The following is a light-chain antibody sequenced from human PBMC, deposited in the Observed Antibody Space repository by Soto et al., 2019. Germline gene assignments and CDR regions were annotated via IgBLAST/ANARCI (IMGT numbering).Light chain of an antibody. CDR1: ETVSTN. V-gene: IGKV3-15*01. CDR2: DVS. J-gene: IGKJ1*01. Sequence: ETVLTQSPATLSVSPGERVTLSCSASETVSTNLAWYQQRPGQAPRLLIYDVSTGATGIPARFSGRRSGTEFTLTISSLQSEDFGVYYCQQYNSWPQTFGQGTKVDIK. CDR3: QQYNSWPQT.